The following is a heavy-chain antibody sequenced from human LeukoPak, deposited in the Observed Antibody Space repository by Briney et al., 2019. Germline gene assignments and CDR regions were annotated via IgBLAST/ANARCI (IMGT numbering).Heavy chain of an antibody. J-gene: IGHJ4*02. D-gene: IGHD2-8*01. Sequence: GESLKISCKGSGYSFTSYWIGWVRQMPGKGLEWTGIIYPGDSDTRYSPSFQGQVTISADKSISTAYLQWSSLKASDTAMYYCARTNGHRTNGVCYSDYFDYWGQGTLVTVSS. CDR1: GYSFTSYW. CDR2: IYPGDSDT. V-gene: IGHV5-51*03. CDR3: ARTNGHRTNGVCYSDYFDY.